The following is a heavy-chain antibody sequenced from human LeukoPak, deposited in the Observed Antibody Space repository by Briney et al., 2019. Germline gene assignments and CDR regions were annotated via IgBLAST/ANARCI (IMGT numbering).Heavy chain of an antibody. Sequence: PSETLSLTCTVSGGSISSSSYYWGWIRQPPGKGLEWIGSIYYSGSTYYNPSLKSRVTISVDTSKNQFSLKLSSVTAADTAVYYCAREMVRGVIWGQGTLVTVSS. V-gene: IGHV4-39*07. CDR2: IYYSGST. CDR1: GGSISSSSYY. J-gene: IGHJ4*02. D-gene: IGHD3-10*01. CDR3: AREMVRGVI.